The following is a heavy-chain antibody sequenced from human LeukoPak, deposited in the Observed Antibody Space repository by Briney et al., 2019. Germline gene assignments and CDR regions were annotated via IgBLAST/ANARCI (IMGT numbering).Heavy chain of an antibody. Sequence: SVKVSCKASGGTFSSYAISWVRQAPGQGLEWMGRIIPILGIANYAQKFQGRVTITADKSTSTAYMELSSLRSEDTAVYYCARATANHNWFDPWGQGTLVTVSS. CDR3: ARATANHNWFDP. CDR2: IIPILGIA. V-gene: IGHV1-69*04. CDR1: GGTFSSYA. J-gene: IGHJ5*02.